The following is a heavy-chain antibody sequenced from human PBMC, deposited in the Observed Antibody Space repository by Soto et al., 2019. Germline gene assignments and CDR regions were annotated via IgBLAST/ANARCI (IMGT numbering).Heavy chain of an antibody. Sequence: QLVESGGGVVPPGASLRLSCAASGFTFSTFGMHWVRQTPGKGLEWVAVISYDGNNKVYADSVKGRFTISRDNFKNTVDLVMNHLKVDETAVYYCAKDLQAYGDYDYYCYGLDVWGQGATVSVSS. V-gene: IGHV3-30*18. D-gene: IGHD4-17*01. CDR1: GFTFSTFG. J-gene: IGHJ6*02. CDR2: ISYDGNNK. CDR3: AKDLQAYGDYDYYCYGLDV.